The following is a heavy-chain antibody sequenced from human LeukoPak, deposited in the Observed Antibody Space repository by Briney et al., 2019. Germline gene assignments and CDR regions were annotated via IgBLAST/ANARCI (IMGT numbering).Heavy chain of an antibody. Sequence: ASVKVSCKASGYTFTSYGISWVRQAPGQGLEWMGWISAYNGNTNYAQKLQGRVTMTTDTSTSTAYMELRSLRSDDTAVYYCARLPDCSRTNCYTIDYWGQGTLVTVSS. D-gene: IGHD2-2*02. V-gene: IGHV1-18*01. CDR1: GYTFTSYG. J-gene: IGHJ4*02. CDR3: ARLPDCSRTNCYTIDY. CDR2: ISAYNGNT.